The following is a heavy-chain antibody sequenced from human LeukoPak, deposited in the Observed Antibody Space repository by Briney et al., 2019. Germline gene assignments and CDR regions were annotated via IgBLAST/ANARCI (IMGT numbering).Heavy chain of an antibody. D-gene: IGHD1-14*01. J-gene: IGHJ4*02. CDR1: GYTFDNYG. Sequence: GWSLRLSCAASGYTFDNYGMNWVHQAPGKGLEWVALIRYDGIKKFYAGSVKGRFTISRDNSKNTLYLQMNSLRLEDTALYYCAKDDNGPQDNWGQGTLVTVSS. V-gene: IGHV3-30*02. CDR3: AKDDNGPQDN. CDR2: IRYDGIKK.